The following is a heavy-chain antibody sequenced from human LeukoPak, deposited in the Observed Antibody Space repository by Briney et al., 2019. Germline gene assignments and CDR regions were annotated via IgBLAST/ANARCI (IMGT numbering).Heavy chain of an antibody. CDR3: ARELTSGTSGNYFDP. CDR2: INPNSGGT. V-gene: IGHV1-2*02. J-gene: IGHJ5*02. D-gene: IGHD1-1*01. CDR1: GYTFTGYY. Sequence: SVKVSCKASGYTFTGYYMHWVRQAPGQGLEWMGWINPNSGGTNYAQKFQGRVTMTRDTSISTAYMELSRLRSDDTAVYYCARELTSGTSGNYFDPWGQGTLVTVSS.